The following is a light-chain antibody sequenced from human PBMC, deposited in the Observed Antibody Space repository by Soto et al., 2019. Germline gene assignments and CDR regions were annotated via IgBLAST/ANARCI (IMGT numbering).Light chain of an antibody. CDR2: DVS. CDR3: CSYSATYTV. Sequence: QSALTQPRSVSGSPGQSVAISCTGDVGGYIFVSWYQQHPGKAPKLMIYDVSKRPSGVPDRFSGSKSGNTASLTISGLQAEDEADYYCCSYSATYTVFGGGTKLTVL. CDR1: DVGGYIF. J-gene: IGLJ2*01. V-gene: IGLV2-11*01.